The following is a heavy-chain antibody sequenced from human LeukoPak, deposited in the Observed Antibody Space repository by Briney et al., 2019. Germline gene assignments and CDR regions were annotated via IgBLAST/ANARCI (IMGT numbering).Heavy chain of an antibody. CDR2: ISSSSSYI. V-gene: IGHV3-21*01. CDR1: GFTFSSYS. J-gene: IGHJ5*02. CDR3: ARDGVYCSSTSCYWDNWFDP. Sequence: GGSLRLSCAASGFTFSSYSMNWVRQAPGKGLEWVSSISSSSSYIYYADSVKGRFTISRDNAKKSLYLQMNSLRAEDTAVYYCARDGVYCSSTSCYWDNWFDPWGQGTLGTVSS. D-gene: IGHD2-2*01.